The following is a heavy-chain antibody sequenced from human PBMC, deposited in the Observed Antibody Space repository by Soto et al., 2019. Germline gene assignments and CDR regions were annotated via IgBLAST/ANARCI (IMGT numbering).Heavy chain of an antibody. CDR3: ARGEWFLRGYGMDV. CDR1: GGSISTDY. V-gene: IGHV4-59*01. D-gene: IGHD3-3*01. Sequence: SETLSLTCTVSGGSISTDYWSWIRQPPGKRLEYIGFIYYGGSTNYNPSLESRVTISPDTSKNQFSLKLSSVTAADTAVYYCARGEWFLRGYGMDVWGRGTTVTVSS. CDR2: IYYGGST. J-gene: IGHJ6*02.